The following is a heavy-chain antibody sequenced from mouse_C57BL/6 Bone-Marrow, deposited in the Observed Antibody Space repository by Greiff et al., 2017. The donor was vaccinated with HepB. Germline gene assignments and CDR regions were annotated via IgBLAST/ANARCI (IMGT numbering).Heavy chain of an antibody. D-gene: IGHD2-4*01. V-gene: IGHV1-22*01. CDR3: ARPIYYDYDVYAMDY. CDR2: INPNNGGT. Sequence: EVQLQESGPELVKPGASVKMSCKASGYTFTDYNMHWVKQSHGKSLEWIGYINPNNGGTSYNQKFKGQATLTVNKSFSTAYMELRSLTSEDSAVYYCARPIYYDYDVYAMDYWGQGTSVTVSS. J-gene: IGHJ4*01. CDR1: GYTFTDYN.